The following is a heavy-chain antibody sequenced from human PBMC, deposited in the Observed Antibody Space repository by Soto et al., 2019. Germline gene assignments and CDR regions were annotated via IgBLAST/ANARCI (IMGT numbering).Heavy chain of an antibody. CDR3: GRGRSGQIVVFY. V-gene: IGHV1-2*02. CDR2: IGPESGAT. Sequence: ASVTVSCDSAGDTFTGHYIRWGRQSPEQGPEWMGEIGPESGATGYSQKFQGRVTMTRDTSITTVYMELKNLSPDDTAVYYCGRGRSGQIVVFYWGQGTPVTVSS. J-gene: IGHJ4*02. D-gene: IGHD1-26*01. CDR1: GDTFTGHY.